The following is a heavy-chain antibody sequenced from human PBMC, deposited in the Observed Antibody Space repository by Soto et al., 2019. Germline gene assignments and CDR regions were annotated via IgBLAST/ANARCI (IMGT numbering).Heavy chain of an antibody. D-gene: IGHD3-10*01. CDR1: GGSISRNY. Sequence: SETLSLTCTVSGGSISRNYWSWIRQPPGKGLEWIGYIYYSGSTNYNPSLKSRVTISVDTSKNQFSLKLSSVTAADTAVYYCARNIGGATMVRGARYTNYCMHVWGQGTTVT. J-gene: IGHJ6*02. CDR3: ARNIGGATMVRGARYTNYCMHV. V-gene: IGHV4-59*01. CDR2: IYYSGST.